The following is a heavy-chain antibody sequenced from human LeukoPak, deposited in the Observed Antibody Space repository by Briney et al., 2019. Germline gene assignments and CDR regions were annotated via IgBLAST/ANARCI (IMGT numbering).Heavy chain of an antibody. CDR1: GGSISSSRYY. V-gene: IGHV4-39*01. CDR2: IYYSGNT. D-gene: IGHD5-12*01. J-gene: IGHJ4*02. Sequence: SETLSLTCTVSGGSISSSRYYWGWIRQPPGKGLEWIGSIYYSGNTYHNPSLKSRVTISLDTSKNQFSLKLSSVTAADTAVYYCAGIVATIDVGGYWGQGTLVTVSS. CDR3: AGIVATIDVGGY.